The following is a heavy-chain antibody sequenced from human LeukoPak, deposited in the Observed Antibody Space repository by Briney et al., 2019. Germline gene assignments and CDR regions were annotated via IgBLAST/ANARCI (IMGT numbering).Heavy chain of an antibody. Sequence: SETLSLTCAVSGGSISSSNWWSWVRQPPGKGLEWIGEIYHSGSTNYNPSLKSRVTISVDTSKNQFSLKLSSVTAADTAVYYCARWGGAVHFDWSGGQGTLVTVSS. V-gene: IGHV4-4*02. D-gene: IGHD3-9*01. CDR3: ARWGGAVHFDWS. CDR1: GGSISSSNW. CDR2: IYHSGST. J-gene: IGHJ4*02.